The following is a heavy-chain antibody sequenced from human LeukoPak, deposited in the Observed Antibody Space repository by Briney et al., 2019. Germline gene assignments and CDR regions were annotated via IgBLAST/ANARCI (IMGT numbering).Heavy chain of an antibody. CDR1: GGTFSSYA. J-gene: IGHJ3*02. V-gene: IGHV7-4-1*02. D-gene: IGHD1-26*01. CDR2: INTNTGNP. Sequence: ASVKVSCKASGGTFSSYAISWVRQAPGQGLEWMGWINTNTGNPTYAQGFTGRFVFSSDTSVSTAYLQISSLKAEDTAVYYCARVFSWEISGFDIWGQGTMVTVSS. CDR3: ARVFSWEISGFDI.